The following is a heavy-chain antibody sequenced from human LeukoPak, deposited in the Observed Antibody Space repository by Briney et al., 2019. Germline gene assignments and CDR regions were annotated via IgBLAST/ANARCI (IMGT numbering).Heavy chain of an antibody. Sequence: GGSLRLSCSASGFTFTNYEMNWVRQAPGKGLEWVSYISGSGDVIHYADSVKGRFIISRNNAENSLFLQMNSLRAEDTAVYFCARPLGYSGSGSYYAYWGQGTLVTVSS. D-gene: IGHD3-10*01. CDR2: ISGSGDVI. CDR3: ARPLGYSGSGSYYAY. J-gene: IGHJ4*02. CDR1: GFTFTNYE. V-gene: IGHV3-48*03.